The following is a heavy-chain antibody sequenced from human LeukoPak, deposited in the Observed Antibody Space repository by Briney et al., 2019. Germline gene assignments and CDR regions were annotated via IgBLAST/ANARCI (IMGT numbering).Heavy chain of an antibody. V-gene: IGHV1-46*01. CDR3: ATTPLYGSGSYSYFDY. CDR2: INPSGGST. CDR1: GYTFTSYY. Sequence: ASVKVSCKASGYTFTSYYMHWVRQAPGQGLEWMGIINPSGGSTSYAQKFQGRVTMTEDTSTDTAYMELSSLRSEDTAVYYCATTPLYGSGSYSYFDYWGQGTLVTVSS. J-gene: IGHJ4*02. D-gene: IGHD3-10*01.